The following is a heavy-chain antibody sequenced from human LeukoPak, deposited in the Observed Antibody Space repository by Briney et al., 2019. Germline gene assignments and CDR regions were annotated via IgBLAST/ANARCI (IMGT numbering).Heavy chain of an antibody. J-gene: IGHJ4*02. Sequence: EGSMRLSCAASGFTFSHFGFHWVRQAPGKGLEWVAVIWSDGTNKYYGDSVKGRFIIQRDDSQKTVYLHMNRLRAEDTAIYYCAKDAQRGFDYSNSLEYWGQASLVSVSS. V-gene: IGHV3-33*06. CDR3: AKDAQRGFDYSNSLEY. CDR1: GFTFSHFG. D-gene: IGHD4-11*01. CDR2: IWSDGTNK.